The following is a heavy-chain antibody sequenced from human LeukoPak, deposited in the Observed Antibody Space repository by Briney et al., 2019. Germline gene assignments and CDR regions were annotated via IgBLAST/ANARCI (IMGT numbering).Heavy chain of an antibody. J-gene: IGHJ4*02. V-gene: IGHV4-30-2*01. D-gene: IGHD7-27*01. Sequence: SSQTLSLTCTVSGGSISSGGYYWSWIRQPPGKGLEWIGYIYHSGSTYYNPSLKSRVTISVDRSKNQFSLKLSSVTAADTAVYYYARMGNWGYFDYWGQGTLVTVSS. CDR3: ARMGNWGYFDY. CDR1: GGSISSGGYY. CDR2: IYHSGST.